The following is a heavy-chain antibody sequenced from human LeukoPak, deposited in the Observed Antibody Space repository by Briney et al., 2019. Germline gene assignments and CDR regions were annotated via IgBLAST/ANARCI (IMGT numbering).Heavy chain of an antibody. CDR2: INHSGST. CDR3: ARGRRRCSGGSCYSPYYYYYMDV. CDR1: GGSFSGYY. V-gene: IGHV4-34*01. D-gene: IGHD2-15*01. J-gene: IGHJ6*03. Sequence: PSETLSLTCAVYGGSFSGYYWSWIRQPPGKGLEWIGEINHSGSTNYNPSLKSRVTISVDTSKNQFSLKLSSVTAADTAVYYCARGRRRCSGGSCYSPYYYYYMDVWGKGTTVTASS.